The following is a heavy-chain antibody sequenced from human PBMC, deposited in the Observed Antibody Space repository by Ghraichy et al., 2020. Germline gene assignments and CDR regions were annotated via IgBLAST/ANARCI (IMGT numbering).Heavy chain of an antibody. CDR3: ARGHDGYSY. Sequence: SETLSLTCTVSGASITDYYWTWIRQPPGKGLEWIGYIHYSGSTNYNPSLKSRVTISVDTSKNQFSLKLSSVTAADTAVYYCARGHDGYSYWGQGTLITVS. CDR1: GASITDYY. D-gene: IGHD5-24*01. CDR2: IHYSGST. J-gene: IGHJ4*02. V-gene: IGHV4-59*01.